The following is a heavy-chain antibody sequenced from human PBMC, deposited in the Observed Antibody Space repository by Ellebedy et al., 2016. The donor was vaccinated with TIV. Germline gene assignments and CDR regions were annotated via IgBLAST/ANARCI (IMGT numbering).Heavy chain of an antibody. J-gene: IGHJ4*02. CDR2: IVGSGA. CDR3: AKDRTPGDGYWVFYN. V-gene: IGHV3-23*01. Sequence: GESLKISCAASGFTFSPYAMAWVRQAPGKGLEWVSGIVGSGAQKYADSVKGRFTISRDNSKRTVDLQMNSLRAEATAVYFCAKDRTPGDGYWVFYNWGQGTLVSVSS. D-gene: IGHD5-18*01. CDR1: GFTFSPYA.